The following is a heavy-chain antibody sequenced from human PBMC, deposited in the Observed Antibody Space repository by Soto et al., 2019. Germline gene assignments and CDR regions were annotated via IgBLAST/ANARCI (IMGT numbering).Heavy chain of an antibody. V-gene: IGHV1-18*01. CDR1: GYTFTNYV. Sequence: QVQLVQSGAEVKKPGASVKVSCKASGYTFTNYVIYWGRQAPGQGREWMGWISAYNGNTTYAQKLQGRVTMTTDTSTSTALMERRSLRSDDTAVYYCAREVGYWGQGALVSVSS. J-gene: IGHJ4*02. CDR2: ISAYNGNT. CDR3: AREVGY.